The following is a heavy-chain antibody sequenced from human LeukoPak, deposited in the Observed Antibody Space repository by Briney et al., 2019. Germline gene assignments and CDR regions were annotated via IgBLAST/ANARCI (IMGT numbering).Heavy chain of an antibody. V-gene: IGHV4-38-2*02. Sequence: PSETLSLTCTVSGGSISSDYYWGWIRQPPGKGPEWIGTIYHSGSTYYNPSLESRVTISIDTSKNQFSLKLSSVTAADTAVYYCARQPQYCSSTSCYAGGDAFDIWGQGTMVTVSS. D-gene: IGHD2-2*01. J-gene: IGHJ3*02. CDR1: GGSISSDYY. CDR3: ARQPQYCSSTSCYAGGDAFDI. CDR2: IYHSGST.